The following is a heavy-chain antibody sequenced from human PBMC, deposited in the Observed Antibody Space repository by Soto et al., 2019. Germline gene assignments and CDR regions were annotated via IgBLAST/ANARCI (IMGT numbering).Heavy chain of an antibody. V-gene: IGHV4-34*01. CDR2: INYSGST. J-gene: IGHJ6*02. CDR1: GGSFSGYY. Sequence: SETLSLTCAVSGGSFSGYYWGWVRQPPGKGLEWVGEINYSGSTNYNPSLKRRVTISVDTSKNQVSLKVTSVTAADTAMYYCARRNYFFALDVWGQGTTVTVSS. D-gene: IGHD1-7*01. CDR3: ARRNYFFALDV.